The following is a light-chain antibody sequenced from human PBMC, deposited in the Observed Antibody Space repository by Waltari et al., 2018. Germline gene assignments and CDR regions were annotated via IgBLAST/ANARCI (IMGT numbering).Light chain of an antibody. CDR1: HLGIYR. CDR2: DDS. CDR3: QVWDRSSVHRHVV. V-gene: IGLV3-21*02. Sequence: SFVLTQAPSVSLAPGQTATFTGEKSHLGIYRVHGHQQKPGRAPVLVMHDDSDRPSGIPERFSGSNSGNTATLSISRVEDGDEADYYCQVWDRSSVHRHVVFGGGTRLTVL. J-gene: IGLJ2*01.